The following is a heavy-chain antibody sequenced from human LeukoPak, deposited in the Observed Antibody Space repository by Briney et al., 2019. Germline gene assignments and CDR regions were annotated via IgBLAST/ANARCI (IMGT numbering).Heavy chain of an antibody. D-gene: IGHD6-19*01. CDR2: IIPIFGTA. J-gene: IGHJ5*02. Sequence: SVKVSCKASGGTFSSYAISWVRQAPGQGLEWMGGIIPIFGTATYAQNFQGRVTITADKSTNTAFIEQRSLISEDTAAYYYAAECIAVAGTMFDPWGQGNRVIVSA. V-gene: IGHV1-69*06. CDR1: GGTFSSYA. CDR3: AAECIAVAGTMFDP.